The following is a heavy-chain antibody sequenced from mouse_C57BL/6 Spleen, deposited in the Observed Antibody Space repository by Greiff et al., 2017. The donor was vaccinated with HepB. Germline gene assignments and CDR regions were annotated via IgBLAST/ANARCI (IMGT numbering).Heavy chain of an antibody. CDR1: GYTFTTYP. V-gene: IGHV1-47*01. J-gene: IGHJ2*01. CDR3: ARRGDYDGDYFDY. Sequence: QVQLQQSGAELVKPGASVKMSCKASGYTFTTYPIEWMKQNHGKSLEWIGNFHPYNDDTKYNEKFKGKATLPVEKSSSTVYLELSRLAADGSAVYYCARRGDYDGDYFDYWGQGTTLTVSS. CDR2: FHPYNDDT. D-gene: IGHD2-4*01.